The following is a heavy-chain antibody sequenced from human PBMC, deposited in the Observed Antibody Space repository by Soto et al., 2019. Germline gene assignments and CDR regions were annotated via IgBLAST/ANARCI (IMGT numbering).Heavy chain of an antibody. J-gene: IGHJ4*02. Sequence: GGSLRLSCAASGFTFSSYGMHWVRQAPGKGLEWVAVIWYDGSNKYYADSVKGRFTISRDNSKNTLFLQMNSLRAEDTAVYYCAKDIRGYDRPIDCWGQGTLVTVSS. CDR2: IWYDGSNK. V-gene: IGHV3-33*06. CDR1: GFTFSSYG. CDR3: AKDIRGYDRPIDC. D-gene: IGHD5-12*01.